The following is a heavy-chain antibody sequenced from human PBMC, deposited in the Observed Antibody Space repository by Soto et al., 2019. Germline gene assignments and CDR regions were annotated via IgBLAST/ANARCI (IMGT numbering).Heavy chain of an antibody. CDR2: IFPRDSGT. CDR1: GHACTNSS. V-gene: IGHV5-51*01. CDR3: ARLRAPLPGTKMSSLHN. D-gene: IGHD4-17*01. J-gene: IGHJ4*01. Sequence: XHSQTISCHASGHACTNSSISYVGQMPGGRLEWMGLIFPRDSGTRYSPALQGQVTISADRSTTTAFLQWSRLKASDSGTYYCARLRAPLPGTKMSSLHNWGRGTLVTGCS.